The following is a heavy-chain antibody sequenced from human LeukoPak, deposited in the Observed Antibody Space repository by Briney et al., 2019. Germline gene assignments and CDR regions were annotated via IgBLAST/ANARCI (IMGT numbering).Heavy chain of an antibody. D-gene: IGHD3-16*01. CDR3: ARISLAFGMDV. CDR2: ISYDANKQ. CDR1: GFTFNTYR. V-gene: IGHV3-30*03. Sequence: GGSLRLSCAASGFTFNTYRMNWVRQAPGKGLEWVALISYDANKQFQSDSVKGRFTISRDNSKNTLYLQMNSLRVEDTAVYYCARISLAFGMDVWGQGTTVIVSS. J-gene: IGHJ6*02.